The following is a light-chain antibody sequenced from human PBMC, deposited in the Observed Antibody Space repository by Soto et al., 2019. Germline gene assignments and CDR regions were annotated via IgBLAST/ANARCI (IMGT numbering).Light chain of an antibody. CDR1: SSDIGLYNY. CDR2: EVN. CDR3: SCLSNTSTPIV. V-gene: IGLV2-14*01. Sequence: QSVLGQPASMSGSPGQSITIPCTGASSDIGLYNYVSWYQHHPGKAPKLLISEVNIRPSGLSDRFSASKAGNTASLTISGLQPEDEAFYYCSCLSNTSTPIVFGTGTKVTVL. J-gene: IGLJ1*01.